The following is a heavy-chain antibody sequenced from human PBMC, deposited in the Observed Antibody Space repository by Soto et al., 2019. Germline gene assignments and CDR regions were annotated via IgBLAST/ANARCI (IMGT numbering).Heavy chain of an antibody. CDR2: INPSGGST. CDR3: ARDYRVGATLGMNYYYGMDV. V-gene: IGHV1-46*01. CDR1: GYTFTSYY. D-gene: IGHD1-26*01. Sequence: ASVKVSCKASGYTFTSYYMHWVRQAPGQGLEWMGIINPSGGSTSYAQKFQGRVTMTRDTSTSTVYMELSSLRSEDTAVYYCARDYRVGATLGMNYYYGMDVRGQGTTVTVSS. J-gene: IGHJ6*02.